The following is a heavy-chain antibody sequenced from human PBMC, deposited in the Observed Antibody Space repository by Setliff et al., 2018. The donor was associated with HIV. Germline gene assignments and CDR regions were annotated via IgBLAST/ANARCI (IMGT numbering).Heavy chain of an antibody. V-gene: IGHV5-51*01. CDR1: GYSFTSSW. CDR3: ARIYCSTTSCLGPFDY. J-gene: IGHJ4*02. Sequence: GESLKISCKGSGYSFTSSWIGWVRQMPGKGLEWMGIIYPGDSDTRYSPSFQGQVTISADKSISTAYLQWSSLKASDTAMYYCARIYCSTTSCLGPFDYWGQGTLVTVSS. CDR2: IYPGDSDT. D-gene: IGHD2-2*01.